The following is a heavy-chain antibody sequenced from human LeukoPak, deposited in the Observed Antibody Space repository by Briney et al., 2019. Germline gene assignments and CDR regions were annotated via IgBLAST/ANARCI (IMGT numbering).Heavy chain of an antibody. CDR3: ARQGDYDFWSGYPNWFDP. D-gene: IGHD3-3*01. CDR1: GYSISSGYY. V-gene: IGHV4-38-2*01. Sequence: SETLSLTCAVSGYSISSGYYWGWIRQPPGKGLEWIGSIYHSGSTYYNPSLKSRVTISVDTSKNQFSLKLSSVTAADTAVYDCARQGDYDFWSGYPNWFDPWGQGTLVTVSS. J-gene: IGHJ5*02. CDR2: IYHSGST.